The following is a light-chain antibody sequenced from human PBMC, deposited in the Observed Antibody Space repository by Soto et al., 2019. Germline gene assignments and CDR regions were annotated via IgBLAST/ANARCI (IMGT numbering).Light chain of an antibody. CDR3: QQYGSSPRT. Sequence: ENVLTQSPGTLSLSPGERATLSCRASQSVSSSYLAWYQQKPGQAPRLLIYDASSRATGIPDRLSGSGSGTDFTLTISRLEPEDFAVYFCQQYGSSPRTFGQGTKVDIK. J-gene: IGKJ1*01. V-gene: IGKV3-20*01. CDR2: DAS. CDR1: QSVSSSY.